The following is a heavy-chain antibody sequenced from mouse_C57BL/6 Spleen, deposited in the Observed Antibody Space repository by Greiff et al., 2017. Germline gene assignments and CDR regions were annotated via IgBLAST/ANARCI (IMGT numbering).Heavy chain of an antibody. V-gene: IGHV1-59*01. J-gene: IGHJ2*01. CDR3: ARTTVVAKGYFDY. CDR1: GYTFTSYW. Sequence: QVQLQQPGAELVRPGTSVKLSCKASGYTFTSYWMHWVKQRPGQGLEWIGVIDPSDSYTNYNQKFKGKATLTVDTSSSTAYMQLSSLTSEDAAVYYCARTTVVAKGYFDYWGQGTTLTVSS. CDR2: IDPSDSYT. D-gene: IGHD1-1*01.